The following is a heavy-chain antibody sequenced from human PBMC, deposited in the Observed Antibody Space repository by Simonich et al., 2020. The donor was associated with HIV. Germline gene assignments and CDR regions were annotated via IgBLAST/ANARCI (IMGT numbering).Heavy chain of an antibody. Sequence: QVQLQQWGAGLLKPSATLSLTCAVYGGSFSGYYWSWIRQPPGKGLGWIGEINHSGSTNYNPSLKSRVTISVDTSKNQFSLKLSSVTAADTAVYYCARGFYQRLYYFDYWGQGTLVTVSS. J-gene: IGHJ4*02. CDR2: INHSGST. D-gene: IGHD2-2*01. CDR1: GGSFSGYY. V-gene: IGHV4-34*01. CDR3: ARGFYQRLYYFDY.